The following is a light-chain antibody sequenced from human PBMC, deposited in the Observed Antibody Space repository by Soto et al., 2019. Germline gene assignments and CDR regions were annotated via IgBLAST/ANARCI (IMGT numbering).Light chain of an antibody. CDR3: HQYGSSPRT. CDR2: GAS. Sequence: EIVLTQSPGTLSLPTGDSATLSCRASQSVSSNFLAWYQQKPGQAPRLLIYGASIRATGIPDRFSGSGSGTDFTLTIRRLEPEDFAMYFCHQYGSSPRTFGQGTKVEIK. CDR1: QSVSSNF. J-gene: IGKJ1*01. V-gene: IGKV3-20*01.